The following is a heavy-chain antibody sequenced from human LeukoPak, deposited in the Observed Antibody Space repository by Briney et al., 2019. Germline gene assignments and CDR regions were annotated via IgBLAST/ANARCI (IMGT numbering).Heavy chain of an antibody. D-gene: IGHD1-26*01. CDR1: GFTFNNYW. V-gene: IGHV3-74*01. J-gene: IGHJ5*02. Sequence: GGSLRLSCAASGFTFNNYWIHWVRQAPGKGLVWVSRINSDGSYTRYADSVKGRFTISRDNAKNTLYLQMSSLRAEDTAVYYCARESFGSYYWFDPWGQGTLVTVSS. CDR2: INSDGSYT. CDR3: ARESFGSYYWFDP.